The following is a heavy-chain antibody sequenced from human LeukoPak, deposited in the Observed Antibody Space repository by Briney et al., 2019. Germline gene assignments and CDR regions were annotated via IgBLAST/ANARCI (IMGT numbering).Heavy chain of an antibody. CDR3: ARHSTQVEMATIAAEFDY. D-gene: IGHD5-24*01. V-gene: IGHV1-2*06. Sequence: GASVKVSCKASGYTFTGYYMHWVRQAPGQGLEWMGRINPNSGGTNYAQKFQGRVTMTRDTSISTAYMELSSLRSEDTAVYYCARHSTQVEMATIAAEFDYWGQGTLVTVSS. CDR1: GYTFTGYY. CDR2: INPNSGGT. J-gene: IGHJ4*02.